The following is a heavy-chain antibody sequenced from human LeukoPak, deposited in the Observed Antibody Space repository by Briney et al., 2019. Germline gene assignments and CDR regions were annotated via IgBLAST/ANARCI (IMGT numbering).Heavy chain of an antibody. CDR2: IYYSGST. V-gene: IGHV4-59*12. CDR1: GGSISSYY. CDR3: AREQRPYSKWELTRNAFDI. Sequence: SETLSLTCTVSGGSISSYYWSWIRQPPGKGLEWIGYIYYSGSTNYSPSLKSRVTISVDTSKNQFSLKLTSVTAADTAVYYCAREQRPYSKWELTRNAFDIWGQGTMVTVSS. D-gene: IGHD1-26*01. J-gene: IGHJ3*02.